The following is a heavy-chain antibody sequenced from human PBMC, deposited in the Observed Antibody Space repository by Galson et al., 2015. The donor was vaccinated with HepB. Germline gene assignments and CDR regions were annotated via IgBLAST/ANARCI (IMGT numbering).Heavy chain of an antibody. CDR1: GFTFSSYD. Sequence: SLRLSCAASGFTFSSYDMHWVRQATGKGLEWVSAIGTAGDPYYPGSVKGRFTISRENAKNSLYLQMNSLRAGDTAVYYCLMQGDCSSTSCYRGPGYNWFDPWGQGTLVTVSS. D-gene: IGHD2-2*01. V-gene: IGHV3-13*05. J-gene: IGHJ5*02. CDR3: LMQGDCSSTSCYRGPGYNWFDP. CDR2: IGTAGDP.